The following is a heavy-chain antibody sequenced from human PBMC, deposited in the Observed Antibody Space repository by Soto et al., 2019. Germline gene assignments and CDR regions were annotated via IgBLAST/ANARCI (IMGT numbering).Heavy chain of an antibody. J-gene: IGHJ5*02. V-gene: IGHV4-30-2*01. D-gene: IGHD2-2*02. Sequence: TLSLTCAVSGGSISSGGYSWSWIRQPPGKGLEWIGYIYHSGSTYYNPSLKSRVTISVDTSKNQFSLKLSSVTAADTAVYYCARGYCSSTSCYIWDNWFDPWGQGTLVTVSS. CDR3: ARGYCSSTSCYIWDNWFDP. CDR2: IYHSGST. CDR1: GGSISSGGYS.